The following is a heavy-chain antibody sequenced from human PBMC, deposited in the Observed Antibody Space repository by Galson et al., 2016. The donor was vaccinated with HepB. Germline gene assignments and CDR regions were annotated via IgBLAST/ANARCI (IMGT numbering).Heavy chain of an antibody. J-gene: IGHJ4*01. CDR2: ISSSGSDI. CDR1: GFTFSSYA. V-gene: IGHV3-23*01. Sequence: SLRLSCAASGFTFSSYAMSWVRQAPGKGLEWISEISSSGSDIHYAESVKGRFTISRDNSEDTLYLQMNSLRAEDTALYYCARAEYVSSHDYWGHGTLVTVSS. D-gene: IGHD2/OR15-2a*01. CDR3: ARAEYVSSHDY.